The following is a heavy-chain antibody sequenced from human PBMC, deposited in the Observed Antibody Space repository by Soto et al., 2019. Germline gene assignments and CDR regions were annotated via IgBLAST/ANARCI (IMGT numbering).Heavy chain of an antibody. CDR2: ISAYNGNT. V-gene: IGHV1-18*01. Sequence: ASVKVSCKASGYTFTSYGISWVRQAPGQGLEWMGWISAYNGNTNYAQKLQGRVTMTTDTSTSTAYMELRSLRSDDTAVYYCARASYYDSSGYYYVLDYWGQGTLVTVSS. D-gene: IGHD3-22*01. CDR3: ARASYYDSSGYYYVLDY. CDR1: GYTFTSYG. J-gene: IGHJ4*02.